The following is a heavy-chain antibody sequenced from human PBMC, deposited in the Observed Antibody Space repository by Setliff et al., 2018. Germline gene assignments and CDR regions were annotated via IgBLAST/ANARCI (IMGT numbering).Heavy chain of an antibody. Sequence: SLTCTVSGGSINSYYWSWIRQPPGKGLEWIAYISDSGSTNYNPSLKSRVTISLDTSKNQFSLKLSSVTAADTAVYYCARHNLHGTATTFAFDIWGQGTMVTVSS. CDR3: ARHNLHGTATTFAFDI. CDR2: ISDSGST. J-gene: IGHJ3*02. V-gene: IGHV4-59*08. CDR1: GGSINSYY. D-gene: IGHD2-21*02.